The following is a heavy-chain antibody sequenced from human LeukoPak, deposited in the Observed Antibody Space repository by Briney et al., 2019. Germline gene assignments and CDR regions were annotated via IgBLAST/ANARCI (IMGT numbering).Heavy chain of an antibody. CDR2: INHSGST. CDR1: GGSISSGSYY. V-gene: IGHV4-39*07. D-gene: IGHD3-10*01. CDR3: ARRSGPYYYGSGSYRS. Sequence: SETLSLTCTVSGGSISSGSYYWSWIRQPPGKGLEWIGEINHSGSTNYNPSLKSRVTISVDTSKNQFSLKLSSVTAADTAVYYCARRSGPYYYGSGSYRSWGQGTLVTVSS. J-gene: IGHJ4*02.